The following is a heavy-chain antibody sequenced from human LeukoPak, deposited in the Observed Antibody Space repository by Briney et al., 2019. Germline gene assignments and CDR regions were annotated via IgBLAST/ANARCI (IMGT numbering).Heavy chain of an antibody. CDR2: IYSSAIT. CDR1: GFTVSSSY. J-gene: IGHJ6*03. D-gene: IGHD3-10*01. Sequence: PGGSLRLSCAASGFTVSSSYMSWVRQAPGKGLEWVSVIYSSAITYYADSVKGRFTISRDNSKNTLYLQMNSLRAEDTAVYYCARGEYYYYYYMDVWGKGTTATVSS. V-gene: IGHV3-66*02. CDR3: ARGEYYYYYYMDV.